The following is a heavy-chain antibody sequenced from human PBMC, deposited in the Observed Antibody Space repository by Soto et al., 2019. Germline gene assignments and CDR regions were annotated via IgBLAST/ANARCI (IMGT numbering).Heavy chain of an antibody. CDR1: GYTFTSYG. D-gene: IGHD6-19*01. V-gene: IGHV1-18*01. J-gene: IGHJ5*02. CDR3: ARGDSSGWSANWFDP. CDR2: ISAYNGNT. Sequence: ASVKVSCKASGYTFTSYGISWVRQAPGQGLEWMGWISAYNGNTNYAQKLQGRVTMTTDTSTSTAYMELRSLRSDDTAVYYCARGDSSGWSANWFDPWGQGPLVTVSS.